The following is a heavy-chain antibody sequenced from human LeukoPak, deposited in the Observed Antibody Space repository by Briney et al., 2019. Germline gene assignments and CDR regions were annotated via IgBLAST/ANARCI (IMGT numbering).Heavy chain of an antibody. J-gene: IGHJ6*03. D-gene: IGHD1-1*01. Sequence: GGSLRLSCAASGFTFSSYAMHWVRQAPGKGLEYVSAISSNGGSTYYANSVKGRFTISRDNSKNTLYLQMGSLRAEDMAVYYCARSLDRYDPLLEPYYMDVWGKGTTVTVSS. V-gene: IGHV3-64*01. CDR2: ISSNGGST. CDR1: GFTFSSYA. CDR3: ARSLDRYDPLLEPYYMDV.